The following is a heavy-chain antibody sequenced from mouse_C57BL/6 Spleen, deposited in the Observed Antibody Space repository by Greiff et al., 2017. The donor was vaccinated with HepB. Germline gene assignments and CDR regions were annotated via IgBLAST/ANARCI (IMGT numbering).Heavy chain of an antibody. V-gene: IGHV1-61*01. CDR2: IYPSDSET. CDR1: GYTFTSYW. Sequence: QVQLQQPGAELVRPGSSVKLSCKASGYTFTSYWMDWVKQRPGQGLEWIGNIYPSDSETHYNQKFKDKATLTVDKSSSTAYMQLSSLTSEDSEVYYCARRVLLHYSARSWGYAMDYWGQGTSVTVSS. D-gene: IGHD1-1*01. CDR3: ARRVLLHYSARSWGYAMDY. J-gene: IGHJ4*01.